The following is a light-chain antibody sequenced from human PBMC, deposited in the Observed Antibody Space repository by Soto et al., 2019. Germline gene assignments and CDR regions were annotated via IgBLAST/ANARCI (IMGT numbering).Light chain of an antibody. CDR1: QSISSS. Sequence: DIQMTQSPSSLSASVGDRVTITCRASQSISSSLNWYQQKPGKAPRLLIYAASNLQSGVPSRFSCSGSGPDFTLTISSLQPEDFATYYCQQSYSTPYTFGQGTKLEIK. CDR2: AAS. V-gene: IGKV1-39*01. J-gene: IGKJ2*01. CDR3: QQSYSTPYT.